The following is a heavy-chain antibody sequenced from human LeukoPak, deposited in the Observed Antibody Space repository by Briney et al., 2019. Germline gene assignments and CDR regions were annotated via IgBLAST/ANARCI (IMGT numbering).Heavy chain of an antibody. CDR3: ARGSPVVPAAILYYFDY. D-gene: IGHD2-2*01. CDR2: ISAYNGNT. V-gene: IGHV1-18*01. J-gene: IGHJ4*02. CDR1: GYTFTSYG. Sequence: ASVKVSCKASGYTFTSYGISWVRQAPGQGLEWMGWISAYNGNTNYAQKLQGRVTMTTDTSTSTAYMELRSLRSDDTAVYYCARGSPVVPAAILYYFDYWGQGTLVTVSS.